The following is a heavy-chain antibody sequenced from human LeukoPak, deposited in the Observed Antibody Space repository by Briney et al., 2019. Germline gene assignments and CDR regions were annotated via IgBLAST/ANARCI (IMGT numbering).Heavy chain of an antibody. V-gene: IGHV1-18*01. J-gene: IGHJ5*02. Sequence: EASVKVSCKASGYTFTNYGISWERQAPGQGLEWMGWISIYNGNTDYAQKLRGRVTMTTDTSTSTAYMELRSLRSDDTAVYYCARDGAGFPWGQGTLVTVSS. CDR1: GYTFTNYG. CDR2: ISIYNGNT. CDR3: ARDGAGFP. D-gene: IGHD3-10*01.